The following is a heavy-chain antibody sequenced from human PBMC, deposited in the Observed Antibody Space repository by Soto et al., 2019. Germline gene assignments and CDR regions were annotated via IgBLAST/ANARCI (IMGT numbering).Heavy chain of an antibody. CDR3: ASTIFGVVTRRWYFDY. V-gene: IGHV1-69*13. Sequence: SVKVSCKASGGTFSSYAISWVRQAPGQGLEWMGGIIPIFGTANYAQKFQGRVTITADESTSTAYMELSSLRSEDTAVYYCASTIFGVVTRRWYFDYWGQGTLVTVSS. CDR2: IIPIFGTA. CDR1: GGTFSSYA. D-gene: IGHD3-3*01. J-gene: IGHJ4*02.